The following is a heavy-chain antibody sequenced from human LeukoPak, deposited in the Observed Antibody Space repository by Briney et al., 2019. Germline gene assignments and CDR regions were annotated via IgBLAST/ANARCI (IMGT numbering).Heavy chain of an antibody. D-gene: IGHD3-22*01. CDR3: ATEGGYDSSGYYQPWFDP. CDR2: FDPEDGET. V-gene: IGHV1-24*01. J-gene: IGHJ5*02. Sequence: ASVKVSCKVSGYTLTELSMHWVRQAPGKGLEWRGGFDPEDGETIYAQKFQGRVTMTEDTSSDTAYMELSSLRSEDTAVYYCATEGGYDSSGYYQPWFDPWGQGTLVTVSS. CDR1: GYTLTELS.